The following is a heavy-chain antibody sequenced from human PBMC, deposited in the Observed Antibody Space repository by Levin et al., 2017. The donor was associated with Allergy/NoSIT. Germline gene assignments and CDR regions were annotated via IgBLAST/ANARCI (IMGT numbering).Heavy chain of an antibody. J-gene: IGHJ6*02. Sequence: ETLSLTCAASGFTVSSNYMSWVRQAPGKGLEWVSVIYSGGSTYYADSVKGRFTISRDNSKNTLYLQMNSLRAEDTAVYYCARDCSSTSCYTEGYYYYYGMDVWGQGTTVTVSS. D-gene: IGHD2-2*02. V-gene: IGHV3-66*01. CDR1: GFTVSSNY. CDR2: IYSGGST. CDR3: ARDCSSTSCYTEGYYYYYGMDV.